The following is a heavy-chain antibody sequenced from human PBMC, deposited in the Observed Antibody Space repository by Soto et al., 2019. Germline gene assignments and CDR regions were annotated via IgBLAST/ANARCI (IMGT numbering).Heavy chain of an antibody. CDR2: IIPILGIA. CDR3: ARDYSSSSGIAAAGT. Sequence: SVKVSCKASGGTFSSYTISWVRQAPGQGLEWMGRIIPILGIANYAQKFQGRVTITADKSTSTAYMELSSLRSEDTAVYYCARDYSSSSGIAAAGTWGQGTLVTVSS. V-gene: IGHV1-69*04. J-gene: IGHJ4*02. CDR1: GGTFSSYT. D-gene: IGHD6-13*01.